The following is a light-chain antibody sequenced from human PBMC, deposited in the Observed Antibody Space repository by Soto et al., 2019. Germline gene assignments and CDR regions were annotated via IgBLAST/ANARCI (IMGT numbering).Light chain of an antibody. J-gene: IGLJ2*01. Sequence: QSALTQPASVSGSPGQSITISCTGTVSDVGNYNYVTWYQQHPGKAPKRMIYDVRNRPSGVSNRFSGSKSGNTASLTISGLQAEDEADYYCSSYTTSSTVIFGGGTKVTVL. V-gene: IGLV2-14*03. CDR3: SSYTTSSTVI. CDR1: VSDVGNYNY. CDR2: DVR.